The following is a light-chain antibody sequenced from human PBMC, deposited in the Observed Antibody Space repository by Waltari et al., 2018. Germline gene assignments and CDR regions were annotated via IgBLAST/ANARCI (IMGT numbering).Light chain of an antibody. V-gene: IGKV3-15*01. J-gene: IGKJ2*01. CDR2: GVS. Sequence: EIVMTQSPATLSVSPGERATLSCRASQSVSSNLALYQQKPGQAPRLLIYGVSTRATGIPARFSGSGSGTEFTLTISSLQSEDFAVYYCQQYNNWSYTFGQGTKLEIK. CDR1: QSVSSN. CDR3: QQYNNWSYT.